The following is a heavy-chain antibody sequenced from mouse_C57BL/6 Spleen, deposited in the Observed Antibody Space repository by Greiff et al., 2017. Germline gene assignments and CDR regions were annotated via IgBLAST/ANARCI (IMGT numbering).Heavy chain of an antibody. CDR3: ARGGLRPYYFDY. CDR2: IYPGSGST. D-gene: IGHD2-4*01. V-gene: IGHV1-55*01. J-gene: IGHJ2*01. CDR1: GYTFTSYW. Sequence: VQLQESGAELVKPGASVKMSCKASGYTFTSYWITWVKQRPGQGLEWIGDIYPGSGSTNYNEKFKSKATLTVDTSSSTAYMQLSGLTSEDSVVYYCARGGLRPYYFDYWGQGTTLTVSS.